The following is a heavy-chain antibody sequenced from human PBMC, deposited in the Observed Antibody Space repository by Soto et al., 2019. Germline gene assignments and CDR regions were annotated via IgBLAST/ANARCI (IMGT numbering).Heavy chain of an antibody. CDR2: ISGSGGST. J-gene: IGHJ3*02. Sequence: EVQLLESGGGLVQPGGSLRLSCAASGFTFSSYAMSWVRQAPGKGLEWVSAISGSGGSTYYADSVKGRFTISRDNSKNTLYLQMNSLRAEDTAVYYCAKDSNTTGTRGDAFDIWGQGTMVTVSS. V-gene: IGHV3-23*01. D-gene: IGHD4-17*01. CDR3: AKDSNTTGTRGDAFDI. CDR1: GFTFSSYA.